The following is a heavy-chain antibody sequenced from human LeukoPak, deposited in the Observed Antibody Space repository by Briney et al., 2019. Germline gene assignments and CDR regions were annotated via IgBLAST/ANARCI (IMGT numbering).Heavy chain of an antibody. CDR2: ISSGSTYM. CDR3: ARVASSGALRTDY. J-gene: IGHJ4*02. D-gene: IGHD2-15*01. Sequence: GGSLRLSCAASGFPFRSYSMNWVRQAPGKGLEWVPSISSGSTYMYYADSVKGRCTISRDNAKNSLYLQMNSLRAEDTAIYYCARVASSGALRTDYWGQGTLVTVSS. V-gene: IGHV3-21*01. CDR1: GFPFRSYS.